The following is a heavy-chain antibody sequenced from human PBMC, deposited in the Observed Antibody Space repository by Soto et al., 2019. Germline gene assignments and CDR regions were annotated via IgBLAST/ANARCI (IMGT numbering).Heavy chain of an antibody. J-gene: IGHJ4*02. CDR1: GFTFSNIW. V-gene: IGHV3-7*01. CDR2: ISPDGGEI. CDR3: AKGPR. Sequence: GGSLRLACAASGFTFSNIWMSWVRRSPEKGPEWVASISPDGGEIYYVDSVKGRFTISRDNTRNSLYLQMNSLRAEDTAVYYCAKGPRWGQGTLVTVSS.